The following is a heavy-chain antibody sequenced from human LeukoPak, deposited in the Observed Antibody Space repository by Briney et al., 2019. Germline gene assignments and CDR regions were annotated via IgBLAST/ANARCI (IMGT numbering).Heavy chain of an antibody. CDR3: AKAANYDILTGYYLDY. V-gene: IGHV3-23*01. J-gene: IGHJ4*02. CDR2: ISGSGDRT. CDR1: GFTFSSYG. D-gene: IGHD3-9*01. Sequence: PGGSLRLSCAASGFTFSSYGMSWVRQAPGKGLEWDSAISGSGDRTYYADSVKGRFTISRDNSKNTLYLQMNSLRAEDTAIYYCAKAANYDILTGYYLDYWGQGTLVTVSS.